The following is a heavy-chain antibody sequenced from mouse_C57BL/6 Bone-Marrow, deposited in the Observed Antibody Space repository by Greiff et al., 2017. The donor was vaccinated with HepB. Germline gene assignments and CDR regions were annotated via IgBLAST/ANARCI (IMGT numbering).Heavy chain of an antibody. J-gene: IGHJ2*01. CDR1: GYTFTDYY. D-gene: IGHD1-1*01. CDR2: INPNNGGT. V-gene: IGHV1-26*01. CDR3: ARSIITTVVATDY. Sequence: VQLQQSGPELVKPGASVKISCKASGYTFTDYYMNWVKQSHGKSLEWIGDINPNNGGTSYNQKFKGKATLTVDKSSSTAYMELRSLTSEDSAVYYCARSIITTVVATDYWGQGTTLTVSS.